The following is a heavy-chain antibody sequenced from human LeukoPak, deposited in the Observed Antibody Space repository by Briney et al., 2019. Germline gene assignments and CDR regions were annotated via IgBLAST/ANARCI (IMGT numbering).Heavy chain of an antibody. CDR2: IYTSGST. Sequence: SETLSLTCTVSGGSISSGSYYWSWTRQPAGKGLEWIGRIYTSGSTNYNPSLKSRVTISVDTSKNQFSLKLSSVTAADTAVYYCAREIIGYCSGGSCYSATNFDYWGQGTLVTVSS. V-gene: IGHV4-61*02. J-gene: IGHJ4*02. D-gene: IGHD2-15*01. CDR1: GGSISSGSYY. CDR3: AREIIGYCSGGSCYSATNFDY.